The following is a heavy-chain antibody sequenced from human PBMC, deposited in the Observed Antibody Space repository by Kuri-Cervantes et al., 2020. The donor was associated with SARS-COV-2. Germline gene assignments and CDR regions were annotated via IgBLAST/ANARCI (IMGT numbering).Heavy chain of an antibody. CDR2: IYYSGST. J-gene: IGHJ4*02. CDR1: GGSISSSSCY. Sequence: SETLSLTCTVSGGSISSSSCYWGWIRQPPGKGLGWIGSIYYSGSTYYNPSLKSRVTISVDTSKNQFSLKLSSVTAADTAVYYCARSVNDFWSGYAVSLSTNYFDYWGQGTLVPSPQ. V-gene: IGHV4-39*01. CDR3: ARSVNDFWSGYAVSLSTNYFDY. D-gene: IGHD3-3*01.